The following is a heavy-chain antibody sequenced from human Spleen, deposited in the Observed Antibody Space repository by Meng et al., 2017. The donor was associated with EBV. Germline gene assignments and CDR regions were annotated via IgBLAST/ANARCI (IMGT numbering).Heavy chain of an antibody. CDR3: ARDRGGYSYASDY. V-gene: IGHV4-4*03. J-gene: IGHJ4*02. Sequence: APLQVSGAGLGKPPEPLSLTCAVSGVSMRISHWWSWVRQPPGKGLEWIGEFYHTGTTNYNPSLKSRVTISVDKSKNQFSLKLTSVTAADTAVYYCARDRGGYSYASDYWGQGTLVTVSS. CDR2: FYHTGTT. CDR1: GVSMRISHW. D-gene: IGHD5-18*01.